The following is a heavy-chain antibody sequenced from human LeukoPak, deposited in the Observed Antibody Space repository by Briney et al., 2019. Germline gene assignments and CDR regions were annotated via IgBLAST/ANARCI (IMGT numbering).Heavy chain of an antibody. D-gene: IGHD5-24*01. CDR1: GGSISSSSYY. J-gene: IGHJ4*02. Sequence: ASETLSLTCTVSGGSISSSSYYWGWIRQPPGKGLEWIGSIYYSGSTYYNPSLKSRATISVDTSKNQFSLKLSPVTAADTAVYYCARNRDGYNSFDYWGQGTLVTVSS. CDR2: IYYSGST. V-gene: IGHV4-39*07. CDR3: ARNRDGYNSFDY.